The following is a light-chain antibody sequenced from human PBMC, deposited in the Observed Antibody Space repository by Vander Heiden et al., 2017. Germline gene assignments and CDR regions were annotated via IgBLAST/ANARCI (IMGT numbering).Light chain of an antibody. Sequence: DVVLTQSPLSLPVTLGQPASISCRSSQSLVYSDGNTFLNWFQQRPGQSPRRLIYQVSNRDSGVPDRFSGSGSGTDFTLKISREEAEDVAVYYCMQGTHWPRTFGQGTKVEI. CDR2: QVS. V-gene: IGKV2-30*01. CDR1: QSLVYSDGNTF. CDR3: MQGTHWPRT. J-gene: IGKJ1*01.